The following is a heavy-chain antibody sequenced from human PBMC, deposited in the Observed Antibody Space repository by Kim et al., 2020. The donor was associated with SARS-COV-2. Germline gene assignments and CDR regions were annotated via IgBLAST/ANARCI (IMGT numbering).Heavy chain of an antibody. J-gene: IGHJ4*02. CDR3: AKGVVRGVIKEIFDY. D-gene: IGHD3-10*01. V-gene: IGHV3-30*02. Sequence: DSVNGRFTISRDNSKNTLYLQMNSLRAEDTAVYYCAKGVVRGVIKEIFDYWGQGTLVTVSS.